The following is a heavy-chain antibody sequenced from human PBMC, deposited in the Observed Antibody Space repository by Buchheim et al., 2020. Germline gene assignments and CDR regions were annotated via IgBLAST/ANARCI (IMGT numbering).Heavy chain of an antibody. CDR3: ARPRLHLGELSLDY. CDR1: GFTFSSYA. CDR2: ISYDGSNK. D-gene: IGHD3-16*02. J-gene: IGHJ4*02. V-gene: IGHV3-30-3*01. Sequence: QVQLVESGGGVVQPGRSLRLSCAASGFTFSSYAMHWVRQAPGKGLEWVAVISYDGSNKYYADSVKGRFTISRDNSKNQLYLQMNSLRAEDTAVYYCARPRLHLGELSLDYWGQGTL.